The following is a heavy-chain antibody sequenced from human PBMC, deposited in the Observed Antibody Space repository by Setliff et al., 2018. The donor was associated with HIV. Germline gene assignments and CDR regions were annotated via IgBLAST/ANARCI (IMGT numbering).Heavy chain of an antibody. D-gene: IGHD6-13*01. Sequence: SETLSLTCTVSGGSISSSSYYWGWIRQPPGEGLEWIGSMYYSGSTYYNPSLKSRVTISVDTSKNQFSLKLSSVTAADTAVYYCATLNSTWYEPFDYWGQGTLVTVSS. V-gene: IGHV4-39*07. CDR2: MYYSGST. J-gene: IGHJ4*02. CDR1: GGSISSSSYY. CDR3: ATLNSTWYEPFDY.